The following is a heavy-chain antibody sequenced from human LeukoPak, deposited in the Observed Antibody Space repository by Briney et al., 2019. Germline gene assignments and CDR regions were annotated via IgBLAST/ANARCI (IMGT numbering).Heavy chain of an antibody. J-gene: IGHJ4*02. D-gene: IGHD3-22*01. CDR3: AKARHDNSGYLDY. CDR2: ISGSGGST. Sequence: GGSLRLSCAASGFTFSSYAMSWVRQAPGKGLEWVSAISGSGGSTYYADSVKGRFTISRDNSQNTLYLQMNSLRAEDTAIYFCAKARHDNSGYLDYWGQGTLVTVSS. CDR1: GFTFSSYA. V-gene: IGHV3-23*01.